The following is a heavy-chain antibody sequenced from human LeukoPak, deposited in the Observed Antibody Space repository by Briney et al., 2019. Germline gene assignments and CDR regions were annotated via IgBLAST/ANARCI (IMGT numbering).Heavy chain of an antibody. D-gene: IGHD3-9*01. CDR3: ARDGLTGYYKGYYYYIAV. Sequence: GGSLRPSCVASGFTFSGYNMNWVRQAPGKGLEWVSSISSRSRNIYYAESVKGGFTISTDNAKRSLYMQMNSLRAEDTAVYYCARDGLTGYYKGYYYYIAVWGKGTTVTVSS. CDR2: ISSRSRNI. V-gene: IGHV3-21*01. CDR1: GFTFSGYN. J-gene: IGHJ6*03.